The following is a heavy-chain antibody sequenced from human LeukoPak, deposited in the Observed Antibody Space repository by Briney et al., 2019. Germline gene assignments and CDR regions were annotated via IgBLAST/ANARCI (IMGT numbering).Heavy chain of an antibody. CDR1: GFTFSSYG. Sequence: GGSLRLSCAASGFTFSSYGMHWVRQAPGKGLEWVAVISYDGSNKYYADSVKGRFTISRDNSKNTLYLQINSLKTEDTAVYYCTKERYWRDGYNTGYYYGMGVWGQGTAVTVS. J-gene: IGHJ6*02. V-gene: IGHV3-30*18. D-gene: IGHD5-24*01. CDR2: ISYDGSNK. CDR3: TKERYWRDGYNTGYYYGMGV.